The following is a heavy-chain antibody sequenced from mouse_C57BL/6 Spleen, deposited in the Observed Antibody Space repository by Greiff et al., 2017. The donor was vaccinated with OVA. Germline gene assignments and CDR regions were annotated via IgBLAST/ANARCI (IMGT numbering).Heavy chain of an antibody. D-gene: IGHD1-1*01. V-gene: IGHV1-53*01. CDR1: GYTFTSYW. Sequence: QVQLQQPGTELVKPGASVKLSCKASGYTFTSYWMHWVKQRPGQGLEWIGNINPSNGGTNYNEKFKSKAILTVDKSSSTAYMQLSSLTSEDSAVYYCARWEGYYYGTPFAYWGQGTLVTVSA. J-gene: IGHJ3*01. CDR3: ARWEGYYYGTPFAY. CDR2: INPSNGGT.